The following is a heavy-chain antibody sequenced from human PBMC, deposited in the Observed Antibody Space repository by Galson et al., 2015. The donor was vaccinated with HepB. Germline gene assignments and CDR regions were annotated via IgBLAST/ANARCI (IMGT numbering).Heavy chain of an antibody. CDR1: GFTFRTYA. Sequence: SLRLSCAASGFTFRTYAMSWVRQAPGKGLEWVSVISGSGGSTYYADSVKGRFTISRDNSKNTLYLQMNSLRAEDTAVYHCAKDFYCSGGSCYYYFDYWGQGTLVTVSS. CDR3: AKDFYCSGGSCYYYFDY. J-gene: IGHJ4*02. D-gene: IGHD2-15*01. V-gene: IGHV3-23*01. CDR2: ISGSGGST.